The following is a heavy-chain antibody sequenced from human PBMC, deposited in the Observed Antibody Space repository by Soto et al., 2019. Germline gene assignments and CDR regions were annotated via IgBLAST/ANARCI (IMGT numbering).Heavy chain of an antibody. CDR1: GFTFSSYA. CDR3: AKRRGAGGHFDY. CDR2: VSIGGST. Sequence: DVQLLESGGGLVQPERSLRLSCAASGFTFSSYAMGWVRQGPGKGLEWVAVVSIGGSTHYADSVRGRFTISRDNSKNTLSLQMNRLTADDTAVYFCAKRRGAGGHFDYWGQGALVTVSS. V-gene: IGHV3-23*01. J-gene: IGHJ4*02. D-gene: IGHD2-15*01.